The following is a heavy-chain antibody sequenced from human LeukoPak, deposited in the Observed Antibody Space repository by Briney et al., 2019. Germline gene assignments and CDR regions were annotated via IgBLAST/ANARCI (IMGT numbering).Heavy chain of an antibody. V-gene: IGHV3-23*01. D-gene: IGHD3-22*01. Sequence: GRLLRLSVEASGVGFGSSGMRWVCHATGKGLEWVSSISGSGDKTYYADSVKGRFTISRDNSKSTMYLQMNSLRAEDTAVYHCAKTNGYYDLWGQGTLVIVSS. J-gene: IGHJ4*02. CDR2: ISGSGDKT. CDR3: AKTNGYYDL. CDR1: GVGFGSSG.